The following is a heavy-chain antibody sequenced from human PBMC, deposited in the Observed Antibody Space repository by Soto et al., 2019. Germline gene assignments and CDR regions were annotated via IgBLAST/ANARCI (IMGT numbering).Heavy chain of an antibody. J-gene: IGHJ4*02. CDR1: GFTFSSYG. Sequence: QVQLVESGGGVGQPGRSLRLSCAASGFTFSSYGMHWVRQAPGKGLEWVAVISYDGSNKYYADSVKGRFTISRDNSKNTLYLQMNSLRAEDTAVYYCAKVLAPIAAAGAYFDYWGQRTLVTVSS. V-gene: IGHV3-30*18. CDR3: AKVLAPIAAAGAYFDY. D-gene: IGHD6-13*01. CDR2: ISYDGSNK.